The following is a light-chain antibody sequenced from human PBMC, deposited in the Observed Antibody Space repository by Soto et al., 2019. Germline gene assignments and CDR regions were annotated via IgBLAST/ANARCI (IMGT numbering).Light chain of an antibody. CDR2: EGS. J-gene: IGLJ3*02. CDR3: CSYARSTTWV. Sequence: QSVLTQPASVSGSPGQSITISCTGTSSDVGNYNLVSWYQQHPGKAPKLMIYEGSKRPSGVSNRFSGSKSGNTASLTISGLQAEDEADYYCCSYARSTTWVFGGGTKLTVL. V-gene: IGLV2-23*01. CDR1: SSDVGNYNL.